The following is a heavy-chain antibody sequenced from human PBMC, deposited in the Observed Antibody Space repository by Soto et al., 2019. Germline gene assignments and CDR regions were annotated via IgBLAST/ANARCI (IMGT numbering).Heavy chain of an antibody. CDR1: GFTFSSYG. CDR3: ARQSDFWSGSSYYYGMDV. J-gene: IGHJ6*02. Sequence: QVQLVESGGGVVQPGRSLRLSCAASGFTFSSYGMHWVRQAPGKGLEWVAVISYDGSNKYYADSVKGRFTISRDNSKNTLYLQMNSLRAEDTAVYYGARQSDFWSGSSYYYGMDVWGQGTTVTVSS. V-gene: IGHV3-30*03. CDR2: ISYDGSNK. D-gene: IGHD3-3*01.